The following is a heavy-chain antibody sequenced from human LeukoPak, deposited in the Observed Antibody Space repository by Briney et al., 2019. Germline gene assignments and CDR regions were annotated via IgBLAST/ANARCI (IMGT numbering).Heavy chain of an antibody. J-gene: IGHJ4*02. D-gene: IGHD6-6*01. CDR3: AKGLVHDY. Sequence: GGSLRLSCAASGFTFSSYAMYWVRQAPGKGLEWVAVIWYDGSNKYYADSVKGRFTISRDNLKNTLYLQMNSLRVEDTAVYYCAKGLVHDYWGQGTLVTVSS. CDR2: IWYDGSNK. CDR1: GFTFSSYA. V-gene: IGHV3-33*06.